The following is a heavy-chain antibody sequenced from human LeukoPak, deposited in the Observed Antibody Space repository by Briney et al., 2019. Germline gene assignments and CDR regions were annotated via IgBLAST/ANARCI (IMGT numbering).Heavy chain of an antibody. CDR3: ARDNQEEPAAPSFDY. V-gene: IGHV1-18*01. Sequence: ASVEVSCKASGYTYSRYGISWVRQAPGQGLEWMGWISANSGNTNYAQKLQGRVTMTTDTSTSTAYMELRSLRSDDTAVYYCARDNQEEPAAPSFDYWGQGTLVTVSS. D-gene: IGHD2-2*01. J-gene: IGHJ4*02. CDR2: ISANSGNT. CDR1: GYTYSRYG.